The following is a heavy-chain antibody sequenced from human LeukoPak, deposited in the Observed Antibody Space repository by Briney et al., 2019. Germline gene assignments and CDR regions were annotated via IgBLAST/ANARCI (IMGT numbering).Heavy chain of an antibody. D-gene: IGHD3-10*01. V-gene: IGHV1-2*02. J-gene: IGHJ6*02. CDR3: ARGITMVRGVTYYYYYYGMDV. CDR2: INPNSGGT. Sequence: ASVTVSCKASGYTFTGYYMHWVRQAPGQGLEWMGWINPNSGGTNYAQKFQGRVTMTRDTSISTAYMELSRLRSDDTAVYYCARGITMVRGVTYYYYYYGMDVWGQGTTVTVSS. CDR1: GYTFTGYY.